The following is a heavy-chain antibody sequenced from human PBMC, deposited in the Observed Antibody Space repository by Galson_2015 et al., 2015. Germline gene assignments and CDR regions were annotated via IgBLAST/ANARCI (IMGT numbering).Heavy chain of an antibody. Sequence: SVKVSCKASGYTFTGYAMDWVRQAPGQGLEWMGWINTKTGNPTYAQGFTGRFVFSLDTSVSTAYLQISSLKAEDTAVYYCARRRGSATIYWYFDLWGRGTLVTVSS. V-gene: IGHV7-4-1*02. CDR1: GYTFTGYA. CDR2: INTKTGNP. J-gene: IGHJ2*01. D-gene: IGHD3-10*01. CDR3: ARRRGSATIYWYFDL.